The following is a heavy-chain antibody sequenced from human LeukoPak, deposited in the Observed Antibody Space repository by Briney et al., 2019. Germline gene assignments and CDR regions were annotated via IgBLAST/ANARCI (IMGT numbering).Heavy chain of an antibody. Sequence: SVKVSSKASGGTFSSYAISWVRQAPGQGLEWMGRIIPILGIANYAQKFQGRVTITADKSTSTAYMELSSLRSEDTAVYYCARDRGPGTGSWRPWGQGTLVTVSS. CDR3: ARDRGPGTGSWRP. V-gene: IGHV1-69*04. J-gene: IGHJ5*02. D-gene: IGHD6-13*01. CDR2: IIPILGIA. CDR1: GGTFSSYA.